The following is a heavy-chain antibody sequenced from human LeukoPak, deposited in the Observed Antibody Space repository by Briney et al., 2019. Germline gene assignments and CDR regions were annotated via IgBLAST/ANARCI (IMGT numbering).Heavy chain of an antibody. V-gene: IGHV3-21*01. J-gene: IGHJ4*02. CDR1: GFTFSSYA. CDR3: ASAPSSWQFDY. D-gene: IGHD6-13*01. Sequence: PGGSLRLSCAASGFTFSSYAMHWVRQAPGKGLEWVSCISSSSSYMYYADSVRGRFAISRDNAKNSLYLQMNSLRAEDTAVYYCASAPSSWQFDYWGQGTLVTVSS. CDR2: ISSSSSYM.